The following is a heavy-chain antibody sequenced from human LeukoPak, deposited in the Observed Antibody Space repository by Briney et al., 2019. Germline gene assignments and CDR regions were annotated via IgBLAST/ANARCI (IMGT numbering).Heavy chain of an antibody. D-gene: IGHD4-17*01. V-gene: IGHV3-11*01. Sequence: SWGYLRLYCAASGFTFNDHYMSWIRQAPGKGLEWIAYISCSGSSIYYADSVKGRFTISRDNAKNSVYLQMNSLRDEDTAVYYCARESTKYGAYVSGFDFWGQGTMVTVSS. CDR3: ARESTKYGAYVSGFDF. CDR1: GFTFNDHY. J-gene: IGHJ3*01. CDR2: ISCSGSSI.